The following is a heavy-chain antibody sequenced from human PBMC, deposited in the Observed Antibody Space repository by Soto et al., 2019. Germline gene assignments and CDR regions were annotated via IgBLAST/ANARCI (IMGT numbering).Heavy chain of an antibody. CDR2: IYYSGST. CDR3: ARDRIQLWLSHYYYYGMDV. V-gene: IGHV4-59*01. J-gene: IGHJ6*02. Sequence: TSETLSLTCTFSGCYISSYYWSWIRQPPGKGLEWIGYIYYSGSTNYNPSLKSRVTISVDTSKNQFSLKLSSVTAADTAVYYCARDRIQLWLSHYYYYGMDVWGQGTTVTVSS. CDR1: GCYISSYY. D-gene: IGHD5-18*01.